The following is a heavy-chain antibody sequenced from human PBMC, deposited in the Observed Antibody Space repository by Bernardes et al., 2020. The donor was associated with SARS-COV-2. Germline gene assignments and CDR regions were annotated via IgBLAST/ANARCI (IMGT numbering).Heavy chain of an antibody. CDR2: ISRSGGTT. V-gene: IGHV3-23*01. J-gene: IGHJ4*02. CDR1: GFTFSSYA. CDR3: AKEPRRVGATTVY. D-gene: IGHD1-26*01. Sequence: RRSLRLSCTASGFTFSSYAITWVRQAPGKGLEWVSPISRSGGTTYSADSVKGRFTISRDNSKNTLYLQMNSLRAEDTAVYYWAKEPRRVGATTVYWGQGRMGTVSS.